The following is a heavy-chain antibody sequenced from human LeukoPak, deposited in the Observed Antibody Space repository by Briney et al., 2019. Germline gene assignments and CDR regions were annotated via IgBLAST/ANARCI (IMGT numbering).Heavy chain of an antibody. Sequence: PGRSLRLSCAASGFTFSSYSMNWVRQAPGKGLEWVSSISSSSSYIYYADSVKGRFTISRDNAKNSLYLQMNSLRAEDTAVYYCASSPLAAGTLLNYYYGMDVWGQGTTVTVSS. CDR1: GFTFSSYS. J-gene: IGHJ6*02. V-gene: IGHV3-21*01. CDR3: ASSPLAAGTLLNYYYGMDV. CDR2: ISSSSSYI. D-gene: IGHD6-13*01.